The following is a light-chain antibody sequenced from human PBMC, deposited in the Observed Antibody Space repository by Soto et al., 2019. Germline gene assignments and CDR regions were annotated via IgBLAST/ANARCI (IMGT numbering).Light chain of an antibody. CDR3: SSFAGSNNYV. J-gene: IGLJ1*01. Sequence: QSVLTQPASVSGSPGQSITISCTGTSSDVGSYNLVSWYQQHPGKAPKLMIYEGSKRPSGVPDRFSGSKSGNTASLTVSGLQAEDEAEYYCSSFAGSNNYVFGTGTKVTVL. V-gene: IGLV2-14*02. CDR2: EGS. CDR1: SSDVGSYNL.